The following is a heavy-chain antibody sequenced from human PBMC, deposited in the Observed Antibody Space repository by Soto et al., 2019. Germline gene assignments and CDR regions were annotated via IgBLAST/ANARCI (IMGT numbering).Heavy chain of an antibody. CDR3: AHSRCGGDCLQSYSSHYYYGMDV. CDR2: LYWDDDK. CDR1: GFALSTGGVG. D-gene: IGHD2-21*02. V-gene: IGHV2-5*02. J-gene: IGHJ6*02. Sequence: QITLKESGPSLVKPTQTLTLTCTFSGFALSTGGVGVGWIRQPPGKALEWLALLYWDDDKRYSPSLRSRLSVAKYNSKDEGVLTIPTMDPVDTPTYYCAHSRCGGDCLQSYSSHYYYGMDVWGQGTTVTVSS.